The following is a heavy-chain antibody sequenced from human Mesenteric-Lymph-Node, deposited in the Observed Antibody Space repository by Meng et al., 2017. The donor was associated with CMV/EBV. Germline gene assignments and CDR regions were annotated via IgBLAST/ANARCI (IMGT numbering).Heavy chain of an antibody. D-gene: IGHD3-3*01. CDR3: ARGVGGYDFWSGYWVDYYYYGMDV. CDR2: IYYSGST. CDR1: GGSISSYY. Sequence: SETLSLTCTVSGGSISSYYWSWIRQPPGKGLEWIGYIYYSGSTNYNPSLKSRVTISVDTSKNQFSLKLSSVTAADTAVYYCARGVGGYDFWSGYWVDYYYYGMDVWGQGTTVTVSS. J-gene: IGHJ6*02. V-gene: IGHV4-59*01.